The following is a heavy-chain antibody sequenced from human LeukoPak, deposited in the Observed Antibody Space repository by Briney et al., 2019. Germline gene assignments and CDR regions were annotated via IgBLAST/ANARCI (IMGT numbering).Heavy chain of an antibody. CDR3: ARHTLSRYYFDY. V-gene: IGHV4-4*09. CDR2: IYTSGST. Sequence: SETLSLTCTVSGGSISSYYWSWIRQPPGKGLEWIGYIYTSGSTNYNPSLKSRVTISVDTSKNQFSLKLSSVTAADTAVYYCARHTLSRYYFDYWGQGTLVTVSS. D-gene: IGHD2-15*01. CDR1: GGSISSYY. J-gene: IGHJ4*02.